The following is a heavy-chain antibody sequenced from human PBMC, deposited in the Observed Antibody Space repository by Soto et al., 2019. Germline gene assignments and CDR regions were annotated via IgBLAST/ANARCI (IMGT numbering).Heavy chain of an antibody. CDR3: ARIREDCGGDCYRYYFDY. Sequence: DPTLVNATESLTLTCTVSGFSLSNARMGVSWIRQPPGKALECLAHIFSNDEKSYSTSVKSRLTISKDTSKSQVVLTMTNMDPVDTPTYYCARIREDCGGDCYRYYFDYWGQGTLVTASS. CDR2: IFSNDEK. CDR1: GFSLSNARMG. D-gene: IGHD2-21*02. V-gene: IGHV2-26*01. J-gene: IGHJ4*02.